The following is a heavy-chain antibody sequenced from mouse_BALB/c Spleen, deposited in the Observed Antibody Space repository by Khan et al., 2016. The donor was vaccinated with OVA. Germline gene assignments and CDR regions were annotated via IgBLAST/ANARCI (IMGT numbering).Heavy chain of an antibody. CDR3: TRDKIDY. V-gene: IGHV1-7*01. J-gene: IGHJ2*01. CDR1: GYTFTTYW. Sequence: QVQLQQSGAERAKPGASVKMSCKASGYTFTTYWMHWVKQRPGQGLEWIGYINPTSGYTDYNENFKDRATLSDDKSSSTAYMQLSSLTSEDSSVYYCTRDKIDYWGQGTTLTVSS. CDR2: INPTSGYT.